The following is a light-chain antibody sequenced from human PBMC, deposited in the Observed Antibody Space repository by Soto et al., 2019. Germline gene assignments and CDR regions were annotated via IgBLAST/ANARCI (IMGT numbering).Light chain of an antibody. Sequence: QSALTQPPSVSEAPGQRVTISCTGSSSNIGAGYDVHWYQQLPGTAPKLLIYGNSNRPSGVPDRFSGSKSGTSASLAITVLQAEDEADYYCQSYDSSLSGYVFGTGTKVTVL. J-gene: IGLJ1*01. CDR2: GNS. V-gene: IGLV1-40*01. CDR3: QSYDSSLSGYV. CDR1: SSNIGAGYD.